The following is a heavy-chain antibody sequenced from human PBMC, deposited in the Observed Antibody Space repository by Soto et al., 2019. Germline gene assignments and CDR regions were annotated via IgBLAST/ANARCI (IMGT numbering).Heavy chain of an antibody. CDR2: IYYSGST. D-gene: IGHD4-17*01. Sequence: PSETLSLTCTVSDDSISSYYWSWIREPPGKGLEWIGYIYYSGSTDYKPSLKSRVTISLDTSKNQFSLKLRSVTAADTALYYCARGLKTTGFDYWGQGTLVTVSS. J-gene: IGHJ4*01. CDR1: DDSISSYY. V-gene: IGHV4-59*01. CDR3: ARGLKTTGFDY.